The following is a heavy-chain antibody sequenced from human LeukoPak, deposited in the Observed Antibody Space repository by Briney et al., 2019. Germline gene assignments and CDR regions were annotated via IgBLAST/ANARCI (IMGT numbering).Heavy chain of an antibody. CDR1: GGSMRVYY. Sequence: TSETLSLTCTASGGSMRVYYWSFIRQSAGRGLEWLGRIQTNGTTWDNPSLKTRVTISVDTSKNQFSLKLSSVTAADTAVYYCARVGADGSGFLFDYWGQGTLVTVSS. V-gene: IGHV4-4*07. J-gene: IGHJ4*02. D-gene: IGHD3-10*01. CDR2: IQTNGTT. CDR3: ARVGADGSGFLFDY.